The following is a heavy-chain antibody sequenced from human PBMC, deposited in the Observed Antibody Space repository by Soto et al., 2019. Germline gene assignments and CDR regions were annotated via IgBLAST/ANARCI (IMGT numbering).Heavy chain of an antibody. Sequence: QDQLVQSAAEVKKPGASVKVTCKASGYTFIRYGITWVRQAPGQGLEWVGWISPYNDYTEYAQKFHGRVTMTTDTSSRTVTMALRGLRSDDTAVYYCARGGYYDNFWKKLNYYGLDVWSQGTTVTVSS. CDR3: ARGGYYDNFWKKLNYYGLDV. D-gene: IGHD3-16*01. V-gene: IGHV1-18*01. CDR2: ISPYNDYT. J-gene: IGHJ6*02. CDR1: GYTFIRYG.